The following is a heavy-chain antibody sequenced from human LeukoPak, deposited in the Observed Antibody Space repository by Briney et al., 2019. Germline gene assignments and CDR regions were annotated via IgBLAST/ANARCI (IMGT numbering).Heavy chain of an antibody. CDR2: IYHSGST. CDR3: ARHPKNCSGGSCYTYYFDY. J-gene: IGHJ4*02. V-gene: IGHV4-4*02. Sequence: KPSGTLSLTCAVSGGSISSSNWWSWVRQPPGKGLEWIGEIYHSGSTNYNPSLKSRVTISVDKSKNQFSLKLSSVTAADTAVYYCARHPKNCSGGSCYTYYFDYWGQGTLVTVSS. D-gene: IGHD2-15*01. CDR1: GGSISSSNW.